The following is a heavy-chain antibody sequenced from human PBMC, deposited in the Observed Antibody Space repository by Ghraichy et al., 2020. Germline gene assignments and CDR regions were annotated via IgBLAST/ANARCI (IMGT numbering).Heavy chain of an antibody. J-gene: IGHJ6*02. CDR2: IDHSGDT. V-gene: IGHV4-34*01. CDR3: ARVKWRGDPFPYYGLDI. Sequence: SETLSLTCAVYNGSFNGYYWSWIRQPPGKGLEWIGEIDHSGDTYYNPSLRSRVTLSADTSKSQVSLKVTSLTAADTAVYYGARVKWRGDPFPYYGLDIWGQGTAVTVSS. CDR1: NGSFNGYY. D-gene: IGHD3-16*01.